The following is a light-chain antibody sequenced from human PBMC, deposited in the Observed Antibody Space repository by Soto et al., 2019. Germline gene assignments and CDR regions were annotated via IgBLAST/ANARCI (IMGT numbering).Light chain of an antibody. Sequence: SQITKARNTLAEAIGDKVSGRCQSGQGFKSYLNWYQQKPGKAPKLLIYDASNLDTGVPSRFTGSGSGTDFTFTIPRLQSDDVATYYCQQYASLPITFARGTRLEI. CDR1: QGFKSY. J-gene: IGKJ5*01. CDR3: QQYASLPIT. CDR2: DAS. V-gene: IGKV1-33*01.